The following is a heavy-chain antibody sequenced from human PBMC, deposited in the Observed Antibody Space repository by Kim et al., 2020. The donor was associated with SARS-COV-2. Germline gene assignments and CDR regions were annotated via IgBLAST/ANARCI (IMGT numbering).Heavy chain of an antibody. D-gene: IGHD2-15*01. V-gene: IGHV4-59*01. CDR1: GGSIILYY. CDR2: IYYSGST. CDR3: ARDRGSGGIDY. Sequence: SETLSLTCTVSGGSIILYYWSWIRQPPGKGLELIGYIYYSGSTHYNPSLKSRVTISVDTSKNKFSLKLSSVTAADTAVYYCARDRGSGGIDYWGQGTRVT. J-gene: IGHJ4*02.